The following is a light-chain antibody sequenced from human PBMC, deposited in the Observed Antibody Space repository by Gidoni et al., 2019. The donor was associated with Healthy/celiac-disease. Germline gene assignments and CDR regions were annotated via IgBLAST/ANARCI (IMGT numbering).Light chain of an antibody. Sequence: DIQMTQSASTLSASVGDRVTITCRASQSISSWLAWYQQKPGKAPKLLIYDASSLESGVPSRFSGSGSGTEFTLTISSLQPDDFATYYCQQYNSYPSFGQXTKVEIK. CDR2: DAS. V-gene: IGKV1-5*01. CDR1: QSISSW. J-gene: IGKJ1*01. CDR3: QQYNSYPS.